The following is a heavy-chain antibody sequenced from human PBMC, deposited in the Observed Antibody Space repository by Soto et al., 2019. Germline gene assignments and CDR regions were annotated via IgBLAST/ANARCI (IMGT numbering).Heavy chain of an antibody. CDR2: ISAYNGNT. CDR1: GYTFTSYG. CDR3: ARDRSDYYGSGSYPDAFDI. D-gene: IGHD3-10*01. Sequence: QVQLVQSGAEVKKPGASVKVSCKASGYTFTSYGISSVRQAPGQGLEWMGWISAYNGNTNYAQKLQGRVTMTTDTSTSTAYMELRSLRSDDTAVYYCARDRSDYYGSGSYPDAFDIWGQGTMVTVSS. V-gene: IGHV1-18*01. J-gene: IGHJ3*02.